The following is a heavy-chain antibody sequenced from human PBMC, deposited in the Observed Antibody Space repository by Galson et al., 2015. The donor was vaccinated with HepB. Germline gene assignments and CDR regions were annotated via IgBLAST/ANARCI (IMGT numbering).Heavy chain of an antibody. CDR2: IWYDGIYK. CDR1: GFPFNSYG. V-gene: IGHV3-33*08. Sequence: SLRLSCAASGFPFNSYGIHWVRQAPGKGLEWVAVIWYDGIYKYYADSVKGRFTISRDNSKSTLYLQMNSLRAEDTAVYYCARGRSRLYYDMDVWGQGTTVTVSS. CDR3: ARGRSRLYYDMDV. J-gene: IGHJ6*02. D-gene: IGHD5-12*01.